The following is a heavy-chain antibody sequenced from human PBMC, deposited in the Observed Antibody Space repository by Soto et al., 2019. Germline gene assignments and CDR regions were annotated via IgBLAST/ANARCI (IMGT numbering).Heavy chain of an antibody. D-gene: IGHD3-9*01. CDR3: ARSRYFDWMTWGFFDY. Sequence: QLQLRESGPGVVKPSESLSLTCAISGASIRSSSYYWGWIRQSPGRAPEWIGSIYYSGNTFYTPSLKSRVTISVDTANNRFSLTVTSVTAADTAVYYCARSRYFDWMTWGFFDYRGQGSLVIVS. J-gene: IGHJ4*02. CDR2: IYYSGNT. V-gene: IGHV4-39*01. CDR1: GASIRSSSYY.